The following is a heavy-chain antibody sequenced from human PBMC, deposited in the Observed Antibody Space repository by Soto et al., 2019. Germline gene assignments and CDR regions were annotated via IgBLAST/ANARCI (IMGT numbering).Heavy chain of an antibody. CDR3: ARDRLRNWFDP. Sequence: LSLTCTVSGGSISSYYWSWIRQPPGKGLEWIGYIYYSGSTNYNPSLKSRVTISVDTSKNQFSLKLSSVTAADTAVYYCARDRLRNWFDPWGQGTLVTVSS. J-gene: IGHJ5*02. CDR2: IYYSGST. V-gene: IGHV4-59*01. CDR1: GGSISSYY.